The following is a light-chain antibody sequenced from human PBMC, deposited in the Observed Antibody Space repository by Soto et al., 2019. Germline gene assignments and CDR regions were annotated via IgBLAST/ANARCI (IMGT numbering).Light chain of an antibody. V-gene: IGLV2-23*01. CDR3: CSYAGSSPVV. CDR1: SSDVGSYNL. Sequence: QSVLTQPASVSGSPGQLITISCTGTSSDVGSYNLVSWYQQHPGKAPKLMIYEGSKRPSGVSNRFSGSKSGNTASLTISGLQAEDEADYYCCSYAGSSPVVFGGGTKLTVL. CDR2: EGS. J-gene: IGLJ2*01.